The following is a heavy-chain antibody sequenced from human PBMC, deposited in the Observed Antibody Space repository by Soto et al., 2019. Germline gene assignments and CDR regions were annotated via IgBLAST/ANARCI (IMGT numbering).Heavy chain of an antibody. D-gene: IGHD6-13*01. V-gene: IGHV4-34*01. CDR3: ARGRMGPGIAGNFDY. Sequence: QVQLQQWGAGLLKPSETLSLTCAVYGGSFSGYYWSWIRQPPGKGLEWIGEINHSGSTNYNPSLKRRVTISVDTSKKQFSLKLTSVTAADTAVYSCARGRMGPGIAGNFDYWGQGTLVTVSS. J-gene: IGHJ4*02. CDR1: GGSFSGYY. CDR2: INHSGST.